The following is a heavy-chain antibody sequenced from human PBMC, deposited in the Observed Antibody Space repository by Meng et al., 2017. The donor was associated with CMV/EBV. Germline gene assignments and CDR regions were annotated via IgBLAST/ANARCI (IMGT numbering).Heavy chain of an antibody. CDR1: SYG. D-gene: IGHD3-22*01. Sequence: SYGMNWVRQDRGRGLEWVAVIWNDGSNKYYGDAVKGRFTISRDNSKSTMYMKMDSMRAEETAVYYWARDPYYNDSSGYYYGLDYWGQGTLVTVSS. J-gene: IGHJ4*02. V-gene: IGHV3-33*01. CDR2: IWNDGSNK. CDR3: ARDPYYNDSSGYYYGLDY.